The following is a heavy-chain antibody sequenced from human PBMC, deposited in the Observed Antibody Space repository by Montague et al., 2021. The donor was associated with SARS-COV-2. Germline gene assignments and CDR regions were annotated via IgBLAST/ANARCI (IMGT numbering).Heavy chain of an antibody. Sequence: VKPTQTLTLTCTFSGFSLTTSGVGVGWIRQPPGKALECLALIYWDDDKRYSPSLKSRLTITKDTSKNQVVLTMTNMDPVDTATYYCAHRRGLLLSDAFDIWGQGTMVTASS. CDR3: AHRRGLLLSDAFDI. V-gene: IGHV2-5*02. J-gene: IGHJ3*02. D-gene: IGHD1-26*01. CDR2: IYWDDDK. CDR1: GFSLTTSGVG.